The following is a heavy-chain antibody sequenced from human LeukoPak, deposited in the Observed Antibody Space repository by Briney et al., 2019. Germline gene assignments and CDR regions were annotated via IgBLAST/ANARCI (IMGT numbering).Heavy chain of an antibody. D-gene: IGHD6-13*01. CDR1: GGSISSYY. J-gene: IGHJ4*02. V-gene: IGHV4-59*01. CDR2: IHYSGST. Sequence: SETLSLTCTVSGGSISSYYWSWIRQPPGKGLEWIGYIHYSGSTNYNPSLKSRVTISVDTSKNQFSLTLNSVTAADTAMYYCARGRTRGAAAAVDYWGQGTLVTVSS. CDR3: ARGRTRGAAAAVDY.